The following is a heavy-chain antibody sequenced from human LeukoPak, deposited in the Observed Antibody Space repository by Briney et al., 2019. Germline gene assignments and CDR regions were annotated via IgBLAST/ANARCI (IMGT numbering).Heavy chain of an antibody. CDR3: ARDQGSCSSTSCYNWFDP. CDR1: GFTFSSYG. V-gene: IGHV3-30*19. D-gene: IGHD2-2*01. Sequence: PGGSLRLSCAASGFTFSSYGMHWVRQAPGKGLEWVAVISYDGSNKYYADSVKGRFTISRDNSKNTLYLQMNSLRAEDTAVYYCARDQGSCSSTSCYNWFDPWGQGTLVTVSS. J-gene: IGHJ5*02. CDR2: ISYDGSNK.